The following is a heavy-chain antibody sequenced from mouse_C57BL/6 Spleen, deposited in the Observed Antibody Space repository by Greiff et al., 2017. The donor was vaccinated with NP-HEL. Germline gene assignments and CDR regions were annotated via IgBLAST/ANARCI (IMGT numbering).Heavy chain of an antibody. CDR2: IWSGGST. D-gene: IGHD4-1*01. Sequence: VKLVESGPGLVQPSQSLSITCTVSGFSLTSYGVHWVRQSPGKGLEWLGVIWSGGSTDYNAAFISRLSISKDNSKSQVFFKMNSLQADDTAIYYCARGKTGLDYWGQGTTLTVSS. V-gene: IGHV2-2*01. J-gene: IGHJ2*01. CDR3: ARGKTGLDY. CDR1: GFSLTSYG.